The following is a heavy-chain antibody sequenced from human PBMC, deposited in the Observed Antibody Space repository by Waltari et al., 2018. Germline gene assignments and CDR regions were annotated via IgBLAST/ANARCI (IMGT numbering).Heavy chain of an antibody. D-gene: IGHD3-3*01. CDR1: GGSISSYY. CDR2: IYYSGST. Sequence: QVQLQESGSGLVKPSETLSLTCTVPGGSISSYYWRWIRQPPGKGLEWIGYIYYSGSTNYNPSLKSRVTISVDTSKNQFSLKLSSVTAADTAVYYCARELYDFWSGWGAFDIWGQGTMVTVSS. CDR3: ARELYDFWSGWGAFDI. J-gene: IGHJ3*02. V-gene: IGHV4-59*01.